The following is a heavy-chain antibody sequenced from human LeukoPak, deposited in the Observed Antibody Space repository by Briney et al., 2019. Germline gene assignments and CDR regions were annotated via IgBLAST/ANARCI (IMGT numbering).Heavy chain of an antibody. J-gene: IGHJ5*02. CDR2: IYTSGST. Sequence: SETLSLTCTVSGGSISSYYWSWIRQPAGKGLEWIGRIYTSGSTNYNPSLKSRVTMSVDTSKNQFSPKLSSVTAADTAVYYCVGWFGELKGNWFDPGSQGTLVTVSS. CDR1: GGSISSYY. D-gene: IGHD3-10*01. V-gene: IGHV4-4*07. CDR3: VGWFGELKGNWFDP.